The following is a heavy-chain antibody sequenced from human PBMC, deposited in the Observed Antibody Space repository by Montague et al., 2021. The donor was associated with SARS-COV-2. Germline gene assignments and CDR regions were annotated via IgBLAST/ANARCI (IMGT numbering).Heavy chain of an antibody. J-gene: IGHJ4*02. Sequence: SETLSLTCSVSGDSITTYYWSWIRQSPGRGLEWIGHINYTGTTKYNPSLKSRVTISVDTSRRQFSLKLKSVTAADTAVYYCAGAQTTCFIANCVNYFDYWGQGALVTVSS. CDR2: INYTGTT. CDR1: GDSITTYY. CDR3: AGAQTTCFIANCVNYFDY. D-gene: IGHD1-1*01. V-gene: IGHV4-59*01.